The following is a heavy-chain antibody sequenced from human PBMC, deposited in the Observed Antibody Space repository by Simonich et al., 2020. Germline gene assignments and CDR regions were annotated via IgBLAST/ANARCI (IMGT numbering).Heavy chain of an antibody. J-gene: IGHJ4*02. Sequence: QLQLQESGPGLVKPSETLSLTCTVSGGSISSSSYYWGWIRQPPGKGREWFGGIYYSGSTYYNPSLKCRVTISVDTSKNQFSLKLSSVTAADTAVYYCARWAYSSSYFDYWGQGTLVTVSS. CDR2: IYYSGST. D-gene: IGHD6-6*01. CDR1: GGSISSSSYY. V-gene: IGHV4-39*01. CDR3: ARWAYSSSYFDY.